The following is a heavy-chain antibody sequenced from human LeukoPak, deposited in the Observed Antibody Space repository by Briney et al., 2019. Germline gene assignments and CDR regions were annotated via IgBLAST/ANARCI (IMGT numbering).Heavy chain of an antibody. CDR1: GFSFSNSG. J-gene: IGHJ4*02. CDR2: IWFGEGSQ. CDR3: AKDDGAVGATTDY. Sequence: SGRSLRLSCAASGFSFSNSGMHWVRQAPGKGLEWVAGIWFGEGSQYYADSVKGRFIISRDNSKNTVYLQMNSLRAEDTALYYCAKDDGAVGATTDYWGQGTLVTVSS. D-gene: IGHD1-26*01. V-gene: IGHV3-33*06.